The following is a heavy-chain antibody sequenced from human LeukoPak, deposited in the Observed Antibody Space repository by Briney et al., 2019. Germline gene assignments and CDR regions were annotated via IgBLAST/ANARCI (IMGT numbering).Heavy chain of an antibody. D-gene: IGHD4-11*01. Sequence: SETLSRTCSVSDHSITIYYWTWIRQPPGKGLEWIGYIDHTGTTNYNPSLNSRVTISRDTSKNLFSLQLSSVTAADTAVYFCARGRVSSSAWHSTYYYYFYMDVWGKGTTVTVSS. V-gene: IGHV4-59*13. CDR3: ARGRVSSSAWHSTYYYYFYMDV. J-gene: IGHJ6*03. CDR1: DHSITIYY. CDR2: IDHTGTT.